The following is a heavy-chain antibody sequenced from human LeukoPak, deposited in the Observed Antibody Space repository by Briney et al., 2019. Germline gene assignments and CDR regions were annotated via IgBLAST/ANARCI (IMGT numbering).Heavy chain of an antibody. D-gene: IGHD3-3*01. CDR3: AREGFWRGYNKYYYYYMDV. CDR2: IYSSGMN. J-gene: IGHJ6*03. CDR1: GGSISSYY. Sequence: SVTLSLTCTVSGGSISSYYWSWIRQPAGKGLEWIGRIYSSGMNNYNPSLKGRVTMSVDTSKNQFSLKLRSVTAADTAVYYCAREGFWRGYNKYYYYYMDVWGKGATVTVSS. V-gene: IGHV4-4*07.